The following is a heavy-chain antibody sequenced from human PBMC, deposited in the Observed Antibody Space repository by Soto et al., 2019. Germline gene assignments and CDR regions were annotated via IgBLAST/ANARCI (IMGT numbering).Heavy chain of an antibody. CDR2: VIGSGVNV. CDR3: AKGSAFECKGAICYPFDH. CDR1: GFTFSNYA. J-gene: IGHJ4*02. Sequence: GSLRLSCTASGFTFSNYAINWVRLAPGKRLEWVSSVIGSGVNVFYADSVKGRFTISRDNSKNTVYLEMNSLRADDTAEYFCAKGSAFECKGAICYPFDHWGRGTLVTVS. D-gene: IGHD3-10*01. V-gene: IGHV3-23*01.